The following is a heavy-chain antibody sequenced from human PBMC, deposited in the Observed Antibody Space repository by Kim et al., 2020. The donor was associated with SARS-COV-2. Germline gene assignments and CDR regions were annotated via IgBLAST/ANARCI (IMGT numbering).Heavy chain of an antibody. D-gene: IGHD3-10*01. CDR1: GFTFSSYS. V-gene: IGHV3-21*01. Sequence: GGSLRLSCAASGFTFSSYSMNWVRQAPGKGLEWVSSISSSSSYIYYADSVKGRFTISRDNAKNSLYLQMNSLRAEDTALYYCARPGELLYYYYGMDVWGQGTTVTVSS. CDR2: ISSSSSYI. CDR3: ARPGELLYYYYGMDV. J-gene: IGHJ6*02.